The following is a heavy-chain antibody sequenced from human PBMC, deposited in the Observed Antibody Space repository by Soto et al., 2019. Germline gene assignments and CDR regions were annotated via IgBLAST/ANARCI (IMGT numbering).Heavy chain of an antibody. J-gene: IGHJ4*02. CDR2: IYWDDDE. D-gene: IGHD2-2*01. Sequence: QITLKESGPTLVKPTQTLTLTCTFSGFSLSTTAEGVGWIRQPPGKALEWLALIYWDDDERYSPSLKSRLTITKDTSKPQVVLTMTNVDPVDTATYYCAHGSCSSADCYPNPYLDYWGQGILVTVSS. CDR1: GFSLSTTAEG. V-gene: IGHV2-5*02. CDR3: AHGSCSSADCYPNPYLDY.